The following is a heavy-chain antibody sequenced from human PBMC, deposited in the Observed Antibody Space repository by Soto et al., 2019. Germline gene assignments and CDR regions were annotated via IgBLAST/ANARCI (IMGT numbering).Heavy chain of an antibody. CDR1: GFIPISYA. CDR2: ISGSGGAT. J-gene: IGHJ4*02. D-gene: IGHD6-13*01. Sequence: WGSLRLSCVVSGFIPISYAIICVRHSPLKGLEWVSGISGSGGATSYADSVKGRFTISRDNSKNTLYLQMNSLSAEDTAIYYCAKDAIMVSSSFNYFDFWGQGALVTVSS. V-gene: IGHV3-23*01. CDR3: AKDAIMVSSSFNYFDF.